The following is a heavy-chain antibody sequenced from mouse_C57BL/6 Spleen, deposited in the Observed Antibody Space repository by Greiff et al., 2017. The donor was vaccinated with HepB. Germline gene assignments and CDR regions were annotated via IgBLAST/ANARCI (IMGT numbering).Heavy chain of an antibody. Sequence: VQLQQSGAELMKPGASVKLSCKATGYTFTGYWIEWVKQRPGNGLEWIGEILPGSGSTNYNEKFKGKATFTADTSSNTAYMQLRRLTTEDSSIDYCARDPTLVYYFDYWGQGTTLTVSS. CDR2: ILPGSGST. D-gene: IGHD2-10*01. CDR1: GYTFTGYW. CDR3: ARDPTLVYYFDY. V-gene: IGHV1-9*01. J-gene: IGHJ2*01.